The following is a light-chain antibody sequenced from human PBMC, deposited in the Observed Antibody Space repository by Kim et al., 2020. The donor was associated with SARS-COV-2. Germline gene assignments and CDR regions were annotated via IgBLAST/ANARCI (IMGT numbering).Light chain of an antibody. V-gene: IGKV3-20*01. CDR2: GAS. J-gene: IGKJ4*01. CDR1: QSVRSSY. Sequence: SPGERATLSCRASQSVRSSYLAWYQQKPGQAPGLLIYGASSRATGIPDRFSGSGSGTDFTLTISRLEPEDFAVYYCQQYGSSPLTFGGGTKVDIK. CDR3: QQYGSSPLT.